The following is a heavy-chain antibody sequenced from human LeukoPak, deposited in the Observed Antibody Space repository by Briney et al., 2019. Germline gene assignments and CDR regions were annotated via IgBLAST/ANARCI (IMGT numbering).Heavy chain of an antibody. CDR2: IYTGGAT. J-gene: IGHJ4*02. V-gene: IGHV3-66*01. CDR3: AKDQLELRHY. CDR1: GFTVSNNY. D-gene: IGHD1-7*01. Sequence: PGGSLRLSCAASGFTVSNNYMSWVRQAPGKGLEWVSLIYTGGATFYADSVKGRFTISRDDSKNTLYLQMNSLRAEDTAVYYCAKDQLELRHYWGQGTLVTVSS.